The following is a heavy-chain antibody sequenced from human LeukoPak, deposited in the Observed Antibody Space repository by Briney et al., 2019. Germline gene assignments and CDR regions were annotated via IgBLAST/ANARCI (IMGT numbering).Heavy chain of an antibody. CDR1: GGSISTYY. CDR2: IHASGPT. J-gene: IGHJ2*01. Sequence: SETLSLTCTVSGGSISTYYWSWIRRPPGKGLEWIAYIHASGPTNYNPSLKSRITISVDTSKNQFSLKLSSVTAADTAVYYCAKVGIKISLIVVVFTTADDWYFDLWGRGTLVAVSS. D-gene: IGHD3-22*01. CDR3: AKVGIKISLIVVVFTTADDWYFDL. V-gene: IGHV4-4*09.